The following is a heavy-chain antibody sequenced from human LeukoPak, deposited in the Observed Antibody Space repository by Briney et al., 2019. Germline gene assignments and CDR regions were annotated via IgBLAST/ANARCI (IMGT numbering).Heavy chain of an antibody. J-gene: IGHJ3*01. CDR1: GYTFTSYY. D-gene: IGHD3-22*01. CDR3: ARDGADNSGYYFGSL. V-gene: IGHV1-46*01. CDR2: INPSGGST. Sequence: GASVKVSCKASGYTFTSYYMHWVRQAPGQGLEWMGIINPSGGSTSYAQKFQGRVTMTRDMSTSTVYMELSSLRSEDTAVYYCARDGADNSGYYFGSLWGQGTVVTVSS.